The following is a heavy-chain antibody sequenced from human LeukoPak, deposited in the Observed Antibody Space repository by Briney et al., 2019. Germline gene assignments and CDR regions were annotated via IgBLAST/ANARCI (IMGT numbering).Heavy chain of an antibody. J-gene: IGHJ5*02. CDR2: ISGSGENT. CDR3: ARDSPPGSGSFDP. D-gene: IGHD3-10*01. Sequence: GGSLRLSCEASGFTFSSYVMSWVRQAPGKGLEWVSGISGSGENTYYADSVKGQFTISRDNSKNTLYLQMNSLRAEDTAVYYCARDSPPGSGSFDPWGQGTLVTVSS. V-gene: IGHV3-23*01. CDR1: GFTFSSYV.